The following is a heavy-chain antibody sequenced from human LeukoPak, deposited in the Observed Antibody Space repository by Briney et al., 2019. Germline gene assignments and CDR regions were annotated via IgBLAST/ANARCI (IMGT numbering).Heavy chain of an antibody. V-gene: IGHV3-23*01. J-gene: IGHJ4*02. Sequence: GGSLRLSCAASGFAFSSFAISWVRQAPGKGLEWVSSISGSGGSTYYADSVKGRFTISRDNFKNTLYLQMNSLRVEDTAVYYCAKDRGRYSYGSVDYWGQGTLVTVSS. D-gene: IGHD5-12*01. CDR2: ISGSGGST. CDR1: GFAFSSFA. CDR3: AKDRGRYSYGSVDY.